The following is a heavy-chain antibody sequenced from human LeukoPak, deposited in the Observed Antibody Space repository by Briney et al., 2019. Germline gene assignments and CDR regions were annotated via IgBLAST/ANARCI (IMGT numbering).Heavy chain of an antibody. D-gene: IGHD1-1*01. Sequence: GSLRLSFAASGFTVSSNYMSWVRQAPGKGLEWVSVIYSGGSTYYADSVKGRFTISRDNSKNTLYLQMNSLRAEDTAVYYCARVYTRTHWNRFDYWGQGTLVTVSS. J-gene: IGHJ4*02. V-gene: IGHV3-53*01. CDR1: GFTVSSNY. CDR2: IYSGGST. CDR3: ARVYTRTHWNRFDY.